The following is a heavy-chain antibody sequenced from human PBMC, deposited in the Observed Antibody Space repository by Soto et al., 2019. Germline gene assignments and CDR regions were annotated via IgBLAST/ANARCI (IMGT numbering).Heavy chain of an antibody. CDR3: ARGHDYGDRRRRDKDY. CDR2: INHSGST. J-gene: IGHJ4*02. CDR1: GGSFSGYY. Sequence: QVQLQESGPGLVKPSETLSLTCAVYGGSFSGYYWSWIRQPPGKGLEWIGEINHSGSTNYNPSLKSRVTISVDTPKNQFSLKLRSVTAADTAVYYCARGHDYGDRRRRDKDYWGQGTLVTVSS. D-gene: IGHD4-17*01. V-gene: IGHV4-34*01.